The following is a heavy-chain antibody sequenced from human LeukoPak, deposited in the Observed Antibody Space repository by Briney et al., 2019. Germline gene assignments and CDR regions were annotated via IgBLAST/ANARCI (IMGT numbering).Heavy chain of an antibody. Sequence: GGALRLSCPAPGFRVSSTYMRWVRRAPGKGVVWFSVIYSGGSTYYADCVKGRFTISRDNSKNTLYLQMKSLRAEDTAVYYCARTDETAPAEDFQHWGQGTLVTVSS. CDR1: GFRVSSTY. V-gene: IGHV3-53*01. J-gene: IGHJ1*01. CDR2: IYSGGST. CDR3: ARTDETAPAEDFQH. D-gene: IGHD2-21*02.